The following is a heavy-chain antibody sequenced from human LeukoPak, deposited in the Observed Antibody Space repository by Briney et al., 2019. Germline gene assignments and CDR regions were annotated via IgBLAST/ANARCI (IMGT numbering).Heavy chain of an antibody. Sequence: SETLSLTCTVSGGTISSSSYYWGWIRQPPRKGLEWIGSIYYGGSTYYNPSLKSRVTISVDTSKNQFSLKLSSVTAADTAVYYCARIIVAGSGSIDYWGQGTLVTVSS. CDR1: GGTISSSSYY. V-gene: IGHV4-39*01. D-gene: IGHD5-12*01. CDR2: IYYGGST. CDR3: ARIIVAGSGSIDY. J-gene: IGHJ4*02.